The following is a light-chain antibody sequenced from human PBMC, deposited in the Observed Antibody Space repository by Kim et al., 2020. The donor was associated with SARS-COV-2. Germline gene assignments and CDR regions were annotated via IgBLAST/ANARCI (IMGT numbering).Light chain of an antibody. CDR2: QDN. J-gene: IGLJ1*01. Sequence: SYELTQPPSVSVSPGQTASITCSGYKLGDKYVSWYQQKPGQSPVVVISQDNQRPSGIPERFSVSNSGNTATLTISGTQAMDEADYYCQAWDSSTHNYVFGAGTKVTVL. CDR1: KLGDKY. V-gene: IGLV3-1*01. CDR3: QAWDSSTHNYV.